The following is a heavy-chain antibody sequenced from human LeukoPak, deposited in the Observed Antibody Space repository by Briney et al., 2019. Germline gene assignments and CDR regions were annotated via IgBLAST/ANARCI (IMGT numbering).Heavy chain of an antibody. CDR3: ARVGIAAAGTLDY. J-gene: IGHJ4*02. CDR1: GGTFSSYA. Sequence: SVKVSCKASGGTFSSYAIGWVRQAPGQGLEWMGGIIPIFGTANYAQKFQGRVTITADESTSTAYMELSSVTAADTAVYYCARVGIAAAGTLDYWGQGTLVTVSS. CDR2: IIPIFGTA. D-gene: IGHD6-13*01. V-gene: IGHV1-69*13.